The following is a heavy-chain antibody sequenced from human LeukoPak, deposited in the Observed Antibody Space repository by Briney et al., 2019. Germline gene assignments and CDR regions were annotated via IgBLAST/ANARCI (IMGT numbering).Heavy chain of an antibody. Sequence: ASVKVSCKASGYTFTNYDINWVRQATGQGPEWMGWMNPKSGNTGYAQKFQGRVTMTRNTSISTTYMELSSLRSDDTAVYYCARDQDIVVVVAALRQREMGGFDPWGQGTLVTVSS. CDR1: GYTFTNYD. V-gene: IGHV1-8*01. CDR3: ARDQDIVVVVAALRQREMGGFDP. D-gene: IGHD2-15*01. J-gene: IGHJ5*02. CDR2: MNPKSGNT.